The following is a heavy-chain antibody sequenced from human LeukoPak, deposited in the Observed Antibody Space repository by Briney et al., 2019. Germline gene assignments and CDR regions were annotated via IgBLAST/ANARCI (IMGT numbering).Heavy chain of an antibody. Sequence: EASVKVSCKASGYTFTGYYMHWVRQAPGQGLEWMGWINPNSGGTNYAQKFQGRVTMTRDTSISTAYMEPSRLRSDDTAVYYCARVVGRSQLQPFDHWGQGTLVTVSS. CDR1: GYTFTGYY. CDR3: ARVVGRSQLQPFDH. CDR2: INPNSGGT. V-gene: IGHV1-2*02. J-gene: IGHJ4*02. D-gene: IGHD2-2*01.